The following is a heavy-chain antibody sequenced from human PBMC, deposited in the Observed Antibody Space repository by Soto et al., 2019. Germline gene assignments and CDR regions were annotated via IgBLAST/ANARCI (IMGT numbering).Heavy chain of an antibody. Sequence: QVQLQQWGAGLLKPSETLSLTCAVYGGSFSGYYWSWIRQPPGKGLEWIGEINHSGSTNYNPSLKSRVTISVDASRNQCSLKLSSVTAADTAVYYCARGRATGIPFLWGQGTLVTVSS. CDR2: INHSGST. CDR3: ARGRATGIPFL. D-gene: IGHD1-26*01. J-gene: IGHJ4*02. CDR1: GGSFSGYY. V-gene: IGHV4-34*01.